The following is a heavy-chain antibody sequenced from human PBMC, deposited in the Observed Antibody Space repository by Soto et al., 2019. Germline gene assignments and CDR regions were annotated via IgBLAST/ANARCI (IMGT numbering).Heavy chain of an antibody. D-gene: IGHD2-21*02. Sequence: EVQLLESGGGLVQPGGSMRLSCAASGFTFSNYAMSWFRQAPGKGLEWVSAISCRGDTTYYADSVKGRFTVSRDNSKNTLYLKVNSLRAEDTDVYYCAKGGGDYQMLRDYWGQGTLVTVSS. J-gene: IGHJ4*02. CDR3: AKGGGDYQMLRDY. CDR2: ISCRGDTT. V-gene: IGHV3-23*01. CDR1: GFTFSNYA.